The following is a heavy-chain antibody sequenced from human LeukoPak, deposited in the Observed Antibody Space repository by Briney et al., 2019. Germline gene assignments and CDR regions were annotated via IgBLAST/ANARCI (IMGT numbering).Heavy chain of an antibody. CDR1: GFTFSSYA. Sequence: GGSLRLSCAASGFTFSSYAMHWVRQAPGKGLEWVAVISYDGSNKYYADSVKGRFTISRDNSKNTLYLQMNSLRAEDTAVYYCARAGTRRLDLDYFDYWGQGTLVTVSS. J-gene: IGHJ4*02. CDR2: ISYDGSNK. CDR3: ARAGTRRLDLDYFDY. V-gene: IGHV3-30-3*01. D-gene: IGHD3-10*01.